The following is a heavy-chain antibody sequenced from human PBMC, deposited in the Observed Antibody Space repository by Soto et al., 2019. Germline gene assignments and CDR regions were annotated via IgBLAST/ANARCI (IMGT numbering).Heavy chain of an antibody. CDR3: ARVSLVTIFGVVTVDAFDI. D-gene: IGHD3-3*01. V-gene: IGHV1-18*01. CDR2: ISAYNGNT. J-gene: IGHJ3*02. Sequence: ASVKVSCKASGYTFTSYGISWVRQAPGQGLERMGWISAYNGNTNYAQKLQGRVTMTTDTSTSTAYMELRSLRSDDTAVYYCARVSLVTIFGVVTVDAFDIWGQGTMVT. CDR1: GYTFTSYG.